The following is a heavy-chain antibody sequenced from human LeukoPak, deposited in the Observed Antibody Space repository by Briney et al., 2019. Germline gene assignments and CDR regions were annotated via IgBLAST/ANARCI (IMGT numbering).Heavy chain of an antibody. CDR3: ARGGSSSGRIDY. CDR2: IYYSGST. D-gene: IGHD6-6*01. Sequence: QXPGKGXXXIGYIYYSGSTNYNPSLKSRVTISVDTSKNQFSLKLSSVTAADTAVYYCARGGSSSGRIDYWGQGTLVTVSS. J-gene: IGHJ4*02. V-gene: IGHV4-59*01.